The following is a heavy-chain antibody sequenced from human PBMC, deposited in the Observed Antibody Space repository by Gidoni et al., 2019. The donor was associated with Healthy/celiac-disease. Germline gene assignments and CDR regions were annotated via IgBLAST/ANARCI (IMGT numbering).Heavy chain of an antibody. Sequence: VQLQQWGAALLTPSETLSLTCAVYRGSFSGYYWSWIRQPPGKGLEWIGEINHSGSTNYNPSLKSRVTISVDTSKNQFSLKLSSVTAADTAVYYCARGLVGATTRYFDYWGQGTLVTVSS. CDR2: INHSGST. CDR1: RGSFSGYY. CDR3: ARGLVGATTRYFDY. D-gene: IGHD1-26*01. V-gene: IGHV4-34*01. J-gene: IGHJ4*02.